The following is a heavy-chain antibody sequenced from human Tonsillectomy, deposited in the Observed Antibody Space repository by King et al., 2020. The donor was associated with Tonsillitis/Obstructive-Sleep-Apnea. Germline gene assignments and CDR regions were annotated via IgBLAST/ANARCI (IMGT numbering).Heavy chain of an antibody. Sequence: VQLVESGGGLIQPGGSMRLSCAASGFTVSSNYMRWCRQAPGKGLEWVSVIYSGGRTYYADSVKGRFTISSDNSKYTLYLQMNSLRPADTAVYYCASCSRTSCYMEALYFDYWGQGTLVTVSS. CDR2: IYSGGRT. V-gene: IGHV3-53*01. D-gene: IGHD2-2*02. CDR1: GFTVSSNY. J-gene: IGHJ4*02. CDR3: ASCSRTSCYMEALYFDY.